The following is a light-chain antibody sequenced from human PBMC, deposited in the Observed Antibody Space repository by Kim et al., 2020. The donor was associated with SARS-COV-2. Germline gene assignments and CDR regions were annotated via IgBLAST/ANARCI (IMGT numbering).Light chain of an antibody. Sequence: GQSIPISCTGTSSDVGGYNYVSWYQQHPGKAPKPMIYDVSNRPSGVSNRFSGSKSGNTASLTISGLQAEDEADYYCSSYTSRSTRVFGGGTQLTVL. CDR1: SSDVGGYNY. CDR2: DVS. J-gene: IGLJ3*02. CDR3: SSYTSRSTRV. V-gene: IGLV2-14*03.